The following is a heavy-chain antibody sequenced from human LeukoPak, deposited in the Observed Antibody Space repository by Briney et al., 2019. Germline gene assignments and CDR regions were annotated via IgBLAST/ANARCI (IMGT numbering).Heavy chain of an antibody. CDR3: ARGIHYDFWSGYVFDP. J-gene: IGHJ5*02. V-gene: IGHV4-34*01. D-gene: IGHD3-3*01. Sequence: ETLSLTCAVYGGSFSGYYWSWIRQPPGKGLEWIGEINHSGSTNYNPSLKSRVTISVDTSKNQFSLKLSSVTAADTAVYYCARGIHYDFWSGYVFDPWGQGTLVTVSS. CDR2: INHSGST. CDR1: GGSFSGYY.